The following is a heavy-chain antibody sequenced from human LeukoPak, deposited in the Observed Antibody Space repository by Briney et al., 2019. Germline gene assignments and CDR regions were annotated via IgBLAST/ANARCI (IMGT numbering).Heavy chain of an antibody. V-gene: IGHV3-7*01. CDR1: GFTFSSYW. CDR2: IKQDGSEE. Sequence: PGGSLRLSCAASGFTFSSYWMSWVRQAPGKGLEWVANIKQDGSEEYYVDSVKGRFTISRDNAKNSLYLQMNSLRAEDTAVYYCARDIVVVPAAIRSLHYYYYGMDVWGKGTTVTVSS. J-gene: IGHJ6*04. D-gene: IGHD2-2*02. CDR3: ARDIVVVPAAIRSLHYYYYGMDV.